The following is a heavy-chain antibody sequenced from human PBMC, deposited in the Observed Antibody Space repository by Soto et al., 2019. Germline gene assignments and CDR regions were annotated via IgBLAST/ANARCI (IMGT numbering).Heavy chain of an antibody. D-gene: IGHD6-19*01. CDR2: ISDDGSNK. CDR3: VRSPDSSGWYDFDY. CDR1: GFTFSSYA. J-gene: IGHJ4*02. Sequence: QVQLVESGGGVLQPGRSLRLSCAASGFTFSSYAMHWVRQAPGKGLEWVAVISDDGSNKHYADSVKGRLTISRDNSKNTVYLQMNSLRAEDTAVYYCVRSPDSSGWYDFDYWGQGTLVTVSS. V-gene: IGHV3-30-3*01.